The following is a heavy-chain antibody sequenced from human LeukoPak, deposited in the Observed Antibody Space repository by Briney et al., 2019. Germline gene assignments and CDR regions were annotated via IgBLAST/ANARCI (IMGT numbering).Heavy chain of an antibody. D-gene: IGHD6-6*01. CDR3: AKEMYRVVFGSSSGY. CDR1: GFSFDDYA. Sequence: GGSVRLSCVASGFSFDDYAMHWVRPAPGKGLEWVSLISGDGGKTYYADSLKGRFTISRDNSKKSLYLHMSSLRNDDTAVHSCAKEMYRVVFGSSSGYWGLGTLVTVSS. J-gene: IGHJ4*02. V-gene: IGHV3-43*02. CDR2: ISGDGGKT.